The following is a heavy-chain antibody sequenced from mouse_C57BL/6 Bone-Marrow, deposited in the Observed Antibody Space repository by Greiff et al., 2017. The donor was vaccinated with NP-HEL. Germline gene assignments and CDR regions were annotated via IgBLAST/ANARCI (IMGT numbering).Heavy chain of an antibody. J-gene: IGHJ1*03. CDR2: IWSGGST. CDR3: ARGVYFDV. Sequence: VQLQQSGPGLVQPSQSLSITCTVSGFSLTSYGVHWVRQSPGKGLEWLGVIWSGGSTDYNAAFISRLSISKDNSKSQVFFKMNSLQAVDAAIYYCARGVYFDVWGTGTTVTVSS. CDR1: GFSLTSYG. V-gene: IGHV2-2*01.